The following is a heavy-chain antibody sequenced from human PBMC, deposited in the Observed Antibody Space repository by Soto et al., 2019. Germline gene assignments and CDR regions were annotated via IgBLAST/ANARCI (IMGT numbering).Heavy chain of an antibody. CDR2: ISAYNGNT. J-gene: IGHJ4*02. CDR3: ARGGAAIVVVPAATGFDY. V-gene: IGHV1-18*01. Sequence: GASVQVSCKASGYTFTSYGISWVRQAPGQGLEWMGWISAYNGNTNYAQKFQGRVTMTTDTSTSTAYMELRSLRSDDTAVYYCARGGAAIVVVPAATGFDYWGQGTLVTVSS. CDR1: GYTFTSYG. D-gene: IGHD2-2*01.